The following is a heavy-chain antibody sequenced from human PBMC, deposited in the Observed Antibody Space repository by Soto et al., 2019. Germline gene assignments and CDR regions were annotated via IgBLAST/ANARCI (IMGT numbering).Heavy chain of an antibody. Sequence: VQLRESGPGLVKPSETLSLTCIVSGGSITGSFWTWIRQPPGKGLEWIGYIYYSGSTHYSPSFKSRVTISVDTSKNQFSLRLTSVTAADTAVYYCARVEGYLLNWFDPWGQGTLVTVSS. D-gene: IGHD6-13*01. CDR3: ARVEGYLLNWFDP. V-gene: IGHV4-59*01. CDR2: IYYSGST. J-gene: IGHJ5*02. CDR1: GGSITGSF.